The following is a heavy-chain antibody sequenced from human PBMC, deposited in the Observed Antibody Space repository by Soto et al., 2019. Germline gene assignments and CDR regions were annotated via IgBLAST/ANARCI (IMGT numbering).Heavy chain of an antibody. V-gene: IGHV3-30*18. D-gene: IGHD3-3*01. CDR1: GFTFSSYA. CDR3: AKLGDAVSGYFDF. CDR2: VSFDGSHK. J-gene: IGHJ5*01. Sequence: GGSLRLSCAASGFTFSSYAIHWVRQAPGKGLEWVADVSFDGSHKTYAVPVRGRFTISRDNSKKTVYLQMNSLRAEDTALYYCAKLGDAVSGYFDFWGQGTQVTVSS.